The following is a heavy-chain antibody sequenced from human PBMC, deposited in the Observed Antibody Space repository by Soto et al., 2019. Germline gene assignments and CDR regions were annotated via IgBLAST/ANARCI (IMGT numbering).Heavy chain of an antibody. J-gene: IGHJ4*02. V-gene: IGHV1-46*03. CDR3: ARFRPLQGFDY. CDR1: VYTFTSYY. Sequence: ASGKVSCKASVYTFTSYYMHWVRQAPGQGLEWMGIINPSGGSTSYAQKFQGRVTMTRDTSTSTVYMELSSLRSEDTAVYYCARFRPLQGFDYWGQGTLVTVSS. D-gene: IGHD4-4*01. CDR2: INPSGGST.